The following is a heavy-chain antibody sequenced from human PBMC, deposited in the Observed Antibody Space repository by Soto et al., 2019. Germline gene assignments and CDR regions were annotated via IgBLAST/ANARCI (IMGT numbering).Heavy chain of an antibody. CDR3: ARGDKNYYYYMDV. J-gene: IGHJ6*03. Sequence: GGSLRLSCAASGFTFSSYSMNWVRQAPGKGLEWVSYISSTSTIYYADSVKGRFTISRDNAKNSLYLQMDSLRAEDTAVYYCARGDKNYYYYMDVWGKGTTVTVSS. V-gene: IGHV3-48*01. CDR2: ISSTSTI. CDR1: GFTFSSYS.